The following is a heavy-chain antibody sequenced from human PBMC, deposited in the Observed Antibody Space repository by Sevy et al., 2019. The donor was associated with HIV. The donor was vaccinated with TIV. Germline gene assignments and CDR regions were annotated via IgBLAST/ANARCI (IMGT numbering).Heavy chain of an antibody. D-gene: IGHD2-8*01. CDR3: AKKMGGGSGMAFLVDY. CDR1: GGSISSYY. CDR2: IYYSGST. Sequence: SETLSLTCTVSGGSISSYYWSWIRQPPGKGLEWIGYIYYSGSTNYNPSLKSRVTISVDTSKNQFSLKLSSVTAADTAVYYCAKKMGGGSGMAFLVDYWGQGTLVTVSS. V-gene: IGHV4-59*13. J-gene: IGHJ4*02.